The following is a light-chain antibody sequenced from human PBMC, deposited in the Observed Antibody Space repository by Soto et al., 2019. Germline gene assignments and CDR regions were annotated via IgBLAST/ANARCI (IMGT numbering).Light chain of an antibody. CDR2: GSY. Sequence: LSVSPGARATLSCRASQSVNSNLDWYQQKPGHPPRLLIYGSYKRATGIPDRFSGSGSGTDFTLTIRRLEPDDFGVYFCKQYSALPMTFGQGTRLEIK. CDR3: KQYSALPMT. J-gene: IGKJ5*01. V-gene: IGKV3-20*01. CDR1: QSVNSN.